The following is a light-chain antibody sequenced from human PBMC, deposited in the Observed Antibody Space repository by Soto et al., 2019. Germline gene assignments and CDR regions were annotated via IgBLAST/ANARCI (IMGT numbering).Light chain of an antibody. Sequence: DIVMTQSPLSLSVTPGEPASISCKSSQSLLHSNGYNYLEWYLQKPGQPPQHLIYLGSDRASGVPDRFSGGGSGTQFTLQISRVEAEDVGVYYCMQNLQTPLTFGGGTKVEI. CDR2: LGS. CDR1: QSLLHSNGYNY. V-gene: IGKV2-28*01. J-gene: IGKJ4*01. CDR3: MQNLQTPLT.